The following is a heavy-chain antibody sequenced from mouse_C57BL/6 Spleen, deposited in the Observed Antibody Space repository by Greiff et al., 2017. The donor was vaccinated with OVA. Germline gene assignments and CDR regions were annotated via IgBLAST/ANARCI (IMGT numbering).Heavy chain of an antibody. V-gene: IGHV1-39*01. CDR3: ASESYYYGSSPWFAY. CDR2: LNPNYGTT. Sequence: VHVKQSGPELVKPGASVKISCKASGYSFTDYNMNWVKQSNGKSLEWIGVLNPNYGTTSYNQKFKGKATLTVDQSSSTAYMQLNSLTSEDSAVYYCASESYYYGSSPWFAYWGQGTLVTVSA. D-gene: IGHD1-1*01. CDR1: GYSFTDYN. J-gene: IGHJ3*01.